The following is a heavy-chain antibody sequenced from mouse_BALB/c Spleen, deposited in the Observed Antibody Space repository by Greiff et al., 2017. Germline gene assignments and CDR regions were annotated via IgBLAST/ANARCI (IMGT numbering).Heavy chain of an antibody. CDR3: ARGDYDDDGAFAY. Sequence: QVQLQQPGAELVKPGASVKLSCKASGYTFTSYWMHWVKQRPGQGLEWIGEINPSNGRTNYNEKFKSKATLTVDKSSSTAYMQLSSLTSEESAVYYGARGDYDDDGAFAYWGQGTLVTVSA. V-gene: IGHV1S81*02. D-gene: IGHD2-4*01. J-gene: IGHJ3*01. CDR1: GYTFTSYW. CDR2: INPSNGRT.